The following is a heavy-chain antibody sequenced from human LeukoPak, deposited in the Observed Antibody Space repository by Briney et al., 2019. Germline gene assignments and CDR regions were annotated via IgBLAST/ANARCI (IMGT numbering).Heavy chain of an antibody. CDR3: GEDSSGYYWLDY. V-gene: IGHV3-48*01. CDR2: LSSGSDSI. CDR1: GFTFNTYT. Sequence: GGSLRLSCAASGFTFNTYTMNWVRQAPGKGLEWISYLSSGSDSIFYADSVKGRFTISRDNSKNTLYLQMNSLRAEDTAVYYCGEDSSGYYWLDYWGQGTLVTVSS. J-gene: IGHJ4*02. D-gene: IGHD3-22*01.